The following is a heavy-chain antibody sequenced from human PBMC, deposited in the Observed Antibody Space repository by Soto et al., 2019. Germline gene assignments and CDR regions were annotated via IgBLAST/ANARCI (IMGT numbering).Heavy chain of an antibody. V-gene: IGHV1-8*01. CDR3: ARDHCTTTNCYTSIYYYGMDV. J-gene: IGHJ6*02. CDR1: GYIFTTFD. D-gene: IGHD2-2*02. CDR2: MNPNSGYT. Sequence: ASVKVSCKASGYIFTTFDINWVRQATGQGLEWVGWMNPNSGYTGYAQKFQGRVTMTRNTSISTAYMELSSLRSEDTAVYYCARDHCTTTNCYTSIYYYGMDVWGQGTTVTVSS.